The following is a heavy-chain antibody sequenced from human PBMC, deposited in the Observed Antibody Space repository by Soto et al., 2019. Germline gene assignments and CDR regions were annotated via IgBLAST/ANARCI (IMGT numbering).Heavy chain of an antibody. J-gene: IGHJ6*02. CDR3: ARLRTISGVDITYGMDV. CDR1: SRSLSGYY. D-gene: IGHD3-3*01. CDR2: IYYRGSH. V-gene: IGHV4-39*01. Sequence: ESLSPASPVYSRSLSGYYWGWISQPAGEGLEWIGSIYYRGSHYYNTSLKSRVTISVDTSKNQFSRKLSSVTAADTAVYYWARLRTISGVDITYGMDVWGQGTTVTVSS.